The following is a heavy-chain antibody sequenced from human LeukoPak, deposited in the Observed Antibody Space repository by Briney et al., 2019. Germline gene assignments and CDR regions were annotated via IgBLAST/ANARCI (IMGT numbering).Heavy chain of an antibody. D-gene: IGHD2-2*01. J-gene: IGHJ4*02. CDR2: ISGSGGST. CDR1: GFTFSSYA. Sequence: PGGSLRLSCAASGFTFSSYAMSWVRQAPGKGLEWVSAISGSGGSTHYADSVKGRFTISRDNSKNTLYLQMNSLRAEDTAVYYCAKDLSTSCYRCIGYWGQGTLVTVSS. V-gene: IGHV3-23*01. CDR3: AKDLSTSCYRCIGY.